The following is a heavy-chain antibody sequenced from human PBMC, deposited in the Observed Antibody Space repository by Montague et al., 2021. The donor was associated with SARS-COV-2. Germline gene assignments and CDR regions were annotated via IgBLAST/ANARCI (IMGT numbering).Heavy chain of an antibody. CDR2: INHSANT. D-gene: IGHD3-10*01. Sequence: SETLSLTCAVYGGSLSGYYWSWIRQPLEKGLEWIGEINHSANTKYNPSLKSPVTISIDTSKNQFSLKMTSVAAADTATYYCASGIYPSGSYYNRYYYGLDIWGPGTTVIVSS. CDR3: ASGIYPSGSYYNRYYYGLDI. J-gene: IGHJ6*02. V-gene: IGHV4-34*01. CDR1: GGSLSGYY.